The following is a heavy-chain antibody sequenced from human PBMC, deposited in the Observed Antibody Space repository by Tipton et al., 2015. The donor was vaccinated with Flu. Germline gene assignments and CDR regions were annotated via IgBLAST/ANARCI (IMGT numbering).Heavy chain of an antibody. CDR1: GYNFTAYY. Sequence: QLVQSGAEMKKPGASVKVSCKASGYNFTAYYIHWVRQAPGQGLEWMGWINPHSGGTHYAQKFQGRVTMTRDTSFSTASMELSGLRSDDTATYYCASGLITLPRGVPPTDSYYAGLDVWGQGTSVTVSS. V-gene: IGHV1-2*02. J-gene: IGHJ6*02. CDR3: ASGLITLPRGVPPTDSYYAGLDV. D-gene: IGHD3-10*01. CDR2: INPHSGGT.